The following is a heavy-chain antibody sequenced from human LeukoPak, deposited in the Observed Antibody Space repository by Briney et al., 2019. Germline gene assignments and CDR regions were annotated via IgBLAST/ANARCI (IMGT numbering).Heavy chain of an antibody. J-gene: IGHJ1*01. CDR2: INPNSGGT. D-gene: IGHD3-22*01. CDR3: ARVWNYHDSSGYLEYFQE. Sequence: ASVKVSCKASGSTFTGYYMHWVRQAPGQGLEWMGWINPNSGGTKYAQKFQGRVTMTRDTSISTAYMELSSLRSDDAAVYYCARVWNYHDSSGYLEYFQEWGQGTLVTVSS. V-gene: IGHV1-2*02. CDR1: GSTFTGYY.